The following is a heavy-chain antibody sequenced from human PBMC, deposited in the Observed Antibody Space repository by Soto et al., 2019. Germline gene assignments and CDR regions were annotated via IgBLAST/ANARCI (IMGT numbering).Heavy chain of an antibody. J-gene: IGHJ4*02. CDR3: ATMEYQLLGGLLN. CDR2: IYYSGST. CDR1: GGSISSSSYY. Sequence: SETLSLTCTVSGGSISSSSYYWGWIRQPPGKGLEWIGSIYYSGSTYYNPSLKSRVTISVDTSKNQFSLKLSSVTAADTAVYYCATMEYQLLGGLLNWGQGTLVTVSS. D-gene: IGHD2-2*01. V-gene: IGHV4-39*07.